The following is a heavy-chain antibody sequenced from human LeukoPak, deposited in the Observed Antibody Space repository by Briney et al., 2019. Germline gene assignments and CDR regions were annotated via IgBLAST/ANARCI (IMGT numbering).Heavy chain of an antibody. CDR1: GGSISSYY. Sequence: PSETLSLTCTVSGGSISSYYWSWIRQPPGKGLEWIGYIYYSGSTNYNPSLKSRVTISVDTSKNQFSLKLSSVTAADTAVYYCAREGHYYGSGFDYWGQGTLVTVSS. V-gene: IGHV4-59*01. D-gene: IGHD3-10*01. CDR3: AREGHYYGSGFDY. CDR2: IYYSGST. J-gene: IGHJ4*02.